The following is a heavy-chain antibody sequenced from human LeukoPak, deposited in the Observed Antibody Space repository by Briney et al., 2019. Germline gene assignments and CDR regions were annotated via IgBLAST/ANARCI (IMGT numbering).Heavy chain of an antibody. CDR3: ARDYYPPTYYDFWSGLNWFDP. CDR2: IYTSGST. Sequence: SETLSLTCTVSGGSISSYYWSWIRQPAGKGLEWIGRIYTSGSTNYNPSLKSRVTMSVDTSKNQFSLKLSSVTAADTAVYYCARDYYPPTYYDFWSGLNWFDPWGQGTLVTVSS. D-gene: IGHD3-3*01. V-gene: IGHV4-4*07. CDR1: GGSISSYY. J-gene: IGHJ5*02.